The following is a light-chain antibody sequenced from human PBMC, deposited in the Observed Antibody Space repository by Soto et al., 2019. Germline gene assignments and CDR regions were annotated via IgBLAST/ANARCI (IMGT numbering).Light chain of an antibody. CDR2: KAS. CDR3: QQYTNTNNPWM. V-gene: IGKV1-5*03. Sequence: DIQMTQSPSTLSASVGDRVTITCRSSESISRWLAWYQQKPGKAPKLLIYKASTLKSGVPSRFSGSGSGTEFTLIISGLQPDESATYYCQQYTNTNNPWMFGQGTKVDIK. J-gene: IGKJ1*01. CDR1: ESISRW.